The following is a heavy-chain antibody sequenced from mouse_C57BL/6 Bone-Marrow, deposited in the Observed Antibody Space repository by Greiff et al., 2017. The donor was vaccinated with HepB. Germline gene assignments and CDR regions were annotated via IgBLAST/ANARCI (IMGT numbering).Heavy chain of an antibody. Sequence: EVKLVESWGGLVQPGESLKLSCESNEYEFPSHDMSWVRKTPEKRLELVAAINSDGGSTYYPDTMERRFIISRDNTKKTLYLQMSSLRSEDTALYYCARQKIYYGYDWFAYWGQGTLVTVSA. J-gene: IGHJ3*01. CDR3: ARQKIYYGYDWFAY. CDR1: EYEFPSHD. V-gene: IGHV5-2*01. D-gene: IGHD2-2*01. CDR2: INSDGGST.